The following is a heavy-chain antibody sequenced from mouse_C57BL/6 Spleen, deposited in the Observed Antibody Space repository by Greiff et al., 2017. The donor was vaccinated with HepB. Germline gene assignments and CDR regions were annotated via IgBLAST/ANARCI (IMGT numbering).Heavy chain of an antibody. CDR1: GYTFTSYW. D-gene: IGHD3-1*01. CDR3: ARRGYYGYFEV. J-gene: IGHJ1*03. Sequence: QVQLQQPGAELVRPGSSVKLSCKASGYTFTSYWMHWVKQRPIQGLEWIGNIDPSDSENHYNQKFKDKATLTVDKPSSTAYMQLSSLTAEDSAVYYCARRGYYGYFEVWGTGTTVTVSS. CDR2: IDPSDSEN. V-gene: IGHV1-52*01.